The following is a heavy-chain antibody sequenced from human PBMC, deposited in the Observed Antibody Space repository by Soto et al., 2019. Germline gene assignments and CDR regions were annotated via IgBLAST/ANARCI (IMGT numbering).Heavy chain of an antibody. CDR2: INSDGSST. CDR3: ARVGATSGLGY. J-gene: IGHJ4*02. D-gene: IGHD1-26*01. CDR1: GFTFSNYW. Sequence: GGSLRLSCAASGFTFSNYWMHWVRQAPGKGLVWVSRINSDGSSTNYADSVKGRFTISRDNAKNTLYLQMNSLRAEDTAVYYCARVGATSGLGYWGPGTLVTVPQ. V-gene: IGHV3-74*01.